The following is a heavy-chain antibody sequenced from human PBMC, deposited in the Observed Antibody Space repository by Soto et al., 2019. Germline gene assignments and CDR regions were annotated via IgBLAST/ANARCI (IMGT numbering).Heavy chain of an antibody. D-gene: IGHD2-2*01. Sequence: QVQLVQSGAEAKKPGASVKVSCRASGYTFTNFGVTWVRRAPGQGLEWMGWISAYTDTPNYAQKFQGRVTMTIDTYPRAAYMGLRGVTSDDTAVYYCARVIPGVEAWFDPWGQGTLVTVSS. J-gene: IGHJ5*02. CDR2: ISAYTDTP. V-gene: IGHV1-18*01. CDR3: ARVIPGVEAWFDP. CDR1: GYTFTNFG.